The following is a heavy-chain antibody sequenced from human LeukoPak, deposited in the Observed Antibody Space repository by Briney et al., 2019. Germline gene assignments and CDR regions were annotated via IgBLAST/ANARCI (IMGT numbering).Heavy chain of an antibody. J-gene: IGHJ3*01. CDR3: ARSNPNKNALDL. V-gene: IGHV3-7*01. D-gene: IGHD1-14*01. CDR2: IKKDGSDE. CDR1: GFTLNSYL. Sequence: QPGGTLRLTCAASGFTLNSYLMSWVRQAPGKGLEWVGNIKKDGSDESYLDSVKGRSTVSSDNDKNSLFLQRNSLRGEDTAVYYCARSNPNKNALDLWGQRTMVTISS.